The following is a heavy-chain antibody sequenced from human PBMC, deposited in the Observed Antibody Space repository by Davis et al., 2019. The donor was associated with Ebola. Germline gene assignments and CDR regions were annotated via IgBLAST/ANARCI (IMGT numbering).Heavy chain of an antibody. D-gene: IGHD3-16*01. V-gene: IGHV4-30-4*01. Sequence: SQTLSLTCAVYGGSFSGYYWSWIRQPPGKGLEWIGYIYYSGSTYYNPSLKSRVTISVDTSKNQFSLKLSSVTAADTAVYYCARLWVGGFGMDVWGQGTTVTVSS. CDR1: GGSFSGYY. J-gene: IGHJ6*02. CDR2: IYYSGST. CDR3: ARLWVGGFGMDV.